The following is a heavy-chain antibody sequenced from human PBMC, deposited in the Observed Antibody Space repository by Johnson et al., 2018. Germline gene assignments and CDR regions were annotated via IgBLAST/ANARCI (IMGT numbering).Heavy chain of an antibody. CDR1: GFTFSSYG. J-gene: IGHJ1*01. Sequence: QVQLVESGGGVVQPGRSLRLSCAASGFTFSSYGMHWVRQAPGKGLEWVAVISYDGSNKYYADSVKGRFTISRDNSKNSLSLQMNSLRAEDTAVYYCAKDWEIAAVGTGGDFHHWGQGTLVTVSS. D-gene: IGHD6-13*01. CDR2: ISYDGSNK. V-gene: IGHV3-30*18. CDR3: AKDWEIAAVGTGGDFHH.